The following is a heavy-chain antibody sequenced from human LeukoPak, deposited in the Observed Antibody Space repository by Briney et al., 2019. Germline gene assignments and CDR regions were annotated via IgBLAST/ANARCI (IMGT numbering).Heavy chain of an antibody. CDR3: ARASALRVRFSHYYYMDV. CDR2: INQDVSEK. CDR1: GFTFSSYW. Sequence: PGGSLRLSCAASGFTFSSYWMSWVRQAPGKGLEWVANINQDVSEKYSVDSVKGRFTISRDNAKNSLYLQMNSLRAEDTAVYYCARASALRVRFSHYYYMDVWGKGTTVTVSS. J-gene: IGHJ6*03. V-gene: IGHV3-7*01. D-gene: IGHD3-3*01.